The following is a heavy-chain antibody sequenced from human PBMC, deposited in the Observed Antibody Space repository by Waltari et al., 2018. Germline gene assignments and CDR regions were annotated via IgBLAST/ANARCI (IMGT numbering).Heavy chain of an antibody. CDR2: INHSGST. CDR1: GGSFSGYY. Sequence: QVQLQQWGAGLLKPSETLSLTCAVYGGSFSGYYWSWIRQPPGKGLAWIGEINHSGSTNYNPSLKSRVTISVDTSKNQFSLKLSSVTAADTAVYYCARRVKVLWFGEFLDYWGQGTLVTVSS. J-gene: IGHJ4*02. D-gene: IGHD3-10*01. V-gene: IGHV4-34*01. CDR3: ARRVKVLWFGEFLDY.